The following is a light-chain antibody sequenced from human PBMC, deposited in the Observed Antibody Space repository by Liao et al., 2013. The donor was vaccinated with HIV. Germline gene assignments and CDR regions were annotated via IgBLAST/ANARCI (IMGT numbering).Light chain of an antibody. J-gene: IGLJ2*01. V-gene: IGLV3-1*01. CDR3: QAWDSSIVV. CDR1: LLGDKY. CDR2: QDT. Sequence: SYELTQPPSVSVSPGQTASITCSGDLLGDKYASWYQQRPGQSPVVVIYQDTKRPSGIPERFSGSNSGNTATLTISGTQAMDEADYYCQAWDSSIVVFGGGTRLTVL.